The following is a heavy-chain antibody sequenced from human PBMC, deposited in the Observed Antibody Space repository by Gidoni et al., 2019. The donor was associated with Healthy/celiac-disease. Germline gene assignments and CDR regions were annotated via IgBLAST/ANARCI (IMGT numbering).Heavy chain of an antibody. CDR3: AKDIGPLDPFVGTLGY. D-gene: IGHD7-27*01. CDR2: ISGYGGST. V-gene: IGHV3-43*02. Sequence: EVQLVESGGGVVQPGGSLRLSCAASGFTFDDSAMHWVRQAPGKGLEWVSRISGYGGSTYYADSVKGRFTISRDNSKNSLYLQMNSLRTEDTALYYCAKDIGPLDPFVGTLGYWGQGTLVTVSS. CDR1: GFTFDDSA. J-gene: IGHJ4*02.